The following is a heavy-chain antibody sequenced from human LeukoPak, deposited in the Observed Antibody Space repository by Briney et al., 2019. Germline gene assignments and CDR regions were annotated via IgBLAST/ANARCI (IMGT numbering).Heavy chain of an antibody. CDR2: IRYDGSNK. Sequence: GGSLRLSCAASGFTFSSYGMHWVRQAPGKGLGWVAFIRYDGSNKYYADSAKGRFTISRDNSKNTLYLQMNSLRAEDTAVYYCAKDHSNALLRFGEVIRKTRDGYFDYWGQGTLVTVSS. J-gene: IGHJ4*02. V-gene: IGHV3-30*02. D-gene: IGHD3-10*01. CDR3: AKDHSNALLRFGEVIRKTRDGYFDY. CDR1: GFTFSSYG.